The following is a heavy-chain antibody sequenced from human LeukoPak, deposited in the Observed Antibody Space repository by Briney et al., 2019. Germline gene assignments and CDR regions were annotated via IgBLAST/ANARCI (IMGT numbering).Heavy chain of an antibody. D-gene: IGHD6-13*01. J-gene: IGHJ4*02. CDR3: ARGVRPGIAAAGSSGY. V-gene: IGHV4-34*01. CDR1: GGSFSGYY. Sequence: SETLSLTCAVYGGSFSGYYWSWIRQPPGKGLEWIGEINHSGSTNYNPPLKSRVTISVDTSKNQFSLKLSSVTAADTAVYYCARGVRPGIAAAGSSGYWGQGTLVTVSS. CDR2: INHSGST.